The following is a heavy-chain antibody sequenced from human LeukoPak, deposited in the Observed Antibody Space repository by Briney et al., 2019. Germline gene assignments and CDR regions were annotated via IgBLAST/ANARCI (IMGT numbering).Heavy chain of an antibody. D-gene: IGHD6-19*01. V-gene: IGHV3-53*01. J-gene: IGHJ4*02. CDR1: GFTVSSNY. CDR2: MYSDGSA. CDR3: ARTIAMTGIDYFDQ. Sequence: PGGSLRLSCAASGFTVSSNYMSWVRQAPGKGLGWVSVMYSDGSAYYADSVKGRFTISRGNSKNRLFLQMNSLRAEDTAVYFCARTIAMTGIDYFDQWGQGTLVTVS.